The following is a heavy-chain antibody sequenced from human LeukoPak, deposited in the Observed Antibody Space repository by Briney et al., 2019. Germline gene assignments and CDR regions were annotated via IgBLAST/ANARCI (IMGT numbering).Heavy chain of an antibody. CDR2: IYSVGTT. Sequence: GGSLRLSCAASDFSVGSNYMTWVRQAPGKGLEWVSLIYSVGTTFYADSVKGRFTISRDTSKNTLYLQMNSLRAEDTAVYYCAKLGRRIAGDWGQGTLVTVSS. CDR1: DFSVGSNY. D-gene: IGHD6-13*01. J-gene: IGHJ4*02. V-gene: IGHV3-53*01. CDR3: AKLGRRIAGD.